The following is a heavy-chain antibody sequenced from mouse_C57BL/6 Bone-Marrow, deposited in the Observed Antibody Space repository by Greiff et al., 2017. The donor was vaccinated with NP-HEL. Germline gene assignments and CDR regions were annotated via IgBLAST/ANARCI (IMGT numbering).Heavy chain of an antibody. CDR3: AESTVVATDYAMDY. CDR2: INPNYGTT. CDR1: GYSFTDYN. J-gene: IGHJ4*01. D-gene: IGHD1-1*01. V-gene: IGHV1-39*01. Sequence: EVKLQQSGPELVKPGASVKISCKASGYSFTDYNMNWVKQSNGKSLEWIGVINPNYGTTSYNQKFKGKATLTVDQSSSTAYMQLNSLTSEDSAVYYCAESTVVATDYAMDYWGQGTSVTVSS.